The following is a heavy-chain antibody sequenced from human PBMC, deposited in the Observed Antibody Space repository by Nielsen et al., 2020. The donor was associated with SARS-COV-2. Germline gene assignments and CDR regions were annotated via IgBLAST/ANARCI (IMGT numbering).Heavy chain of an antibody. CDR3: ASSVVYYGMDV. CDR2: IYYSGST. Sequence: ETLSLTCTVSGGSISSSSYYWGWIRQPPGKGLEWIGSIYYSGSTYYNPSLKSRVTISVDTSKNQFSLKLSSVTAADTAVYYCASSVVYYGMDVWGQGTTVTVSS. J-gene: IGHJ6*02. CDR1: GGSISSSSYY. V-gene: IGHV4-39*01. D-gene: IGHD3-22*01.